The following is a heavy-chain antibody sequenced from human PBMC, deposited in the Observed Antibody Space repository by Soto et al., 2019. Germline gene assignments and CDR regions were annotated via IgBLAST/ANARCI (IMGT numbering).Heavy chain of an antibody. CDR3: AKGILVKPPGTRAFDI. Sequence: EVQLLESGGGLVQPGGSLRLSCAASGFTFSSYAMSWVRQAPGKGLEWVSTISSSGGSTFYADSVKGRFTNSRDNSNNALSLQMNSLRDGDTAIYYCAKGILVKPPGTRAFDIWGQGTMVIVSS. CDR2: ISSSGGST. V-gene: IGHV3-23*01. J-gene: IGHJ3*02. D-gene: IGHD6-13*01. CDR1: GFTFSSYA.